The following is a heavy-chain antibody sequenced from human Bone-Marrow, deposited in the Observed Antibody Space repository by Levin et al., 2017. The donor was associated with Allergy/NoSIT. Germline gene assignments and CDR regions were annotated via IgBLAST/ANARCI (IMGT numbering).Heavy chain of an antibody. Sequence: SQTLSLTCTVSGGSISSGSYYWSWIRQPAGKGLEWIGRIYTSGSTNYNPSLKSRVTISVDTSKNQFSLKLSSVTAADTAVYYCARDVVVVAATGYYYYMDVWGKGTTVTVSS. D-gene: IGHD2-15*01. V-gene: IGHV4-61*02. CDR2: IYTSGST. CDR3: ARDVVVVAATGYYYYMDV. CDR1: GGSISSGSYY. J-gene: IGHJ6*03.